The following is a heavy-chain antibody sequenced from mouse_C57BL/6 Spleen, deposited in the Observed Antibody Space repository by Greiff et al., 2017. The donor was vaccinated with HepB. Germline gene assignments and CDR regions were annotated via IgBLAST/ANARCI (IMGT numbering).Heavy chain of an antibody. D-gene: IGHD3-2*02. V-gene: IGHV1-69*01. Sequence: QVQLQQPGAELVMPGASVKLSCKASGYTFTSYWMHWVKQRPGQGLEWIGEIDPSDSYTNYNQKFKGKSTLTVDKSSSTAYMQLSSLTSEDSAVYYCARGEKTAQAAYYFDDWGQGTTLTVSS. J-gene: IGHJ2*01. CDR1: GYTFTSYW. CDR3: ARGEKTAQAAYYFDD. CDR2: IDPSDSYT.